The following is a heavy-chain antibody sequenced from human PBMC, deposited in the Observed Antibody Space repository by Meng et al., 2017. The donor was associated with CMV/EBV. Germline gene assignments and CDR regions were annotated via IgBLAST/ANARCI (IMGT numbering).Heavy chain of an antibody. CDR2: MNPNSGNT. CDR1: GYTFTSYD. Sequence: ASVKVSCKASGYTFTSYDINWVRQATGQGLEWMGWMNPNSGNTGYAQKFQGRVTITRNTSISTAYMELSSLRSEDTAVYYCAREGQSGVPAAIYGFWFDPWGQGTLVTVSS. CDR3: AREGQSGVPAAIYGFWFDP. J-gene: IGHJ5*02. D-gene: IGHD2-2*02. V-gene: IGHV1-8*03.